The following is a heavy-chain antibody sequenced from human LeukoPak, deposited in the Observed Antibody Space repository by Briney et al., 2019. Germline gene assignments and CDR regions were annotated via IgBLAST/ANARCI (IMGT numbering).Heavy chain of an antibody. CDR3: ATRTVPTAIHSAFVI. J-gene: IGHJ3*02. Sequence: ASVKVSCKSSGYTLSVLPIHWVRQAPGKGLECMGGYEPEDGETFYTQEFQGRVTMTEDISTDTAYMELSSLRSDDTAMYYCATRTVPTAIHSAFVIWGQGTMVTVPS. V-gene: IGHV1-24*01. D-gene: IGHD2-2*02. CDR2: YEPEDGET. CDR1: GYTLSVLP.